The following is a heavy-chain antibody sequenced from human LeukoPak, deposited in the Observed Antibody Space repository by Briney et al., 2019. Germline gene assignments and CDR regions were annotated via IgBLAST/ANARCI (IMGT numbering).Heavy chain of an antibody. CDR2: IWYDGSNR. CDR3: ARDQGTSVTAMVGGHFDY. D-gene: IGHD4-17*01. Sequence: PGSSLRLSCAASGFTFRGNGMHWVRHAPGKGLEWVAIIWYDGSNRYYADSVKGRFTVSRDNSKNTLFLQMNSLTAEDTAVYYCARDQGTSVTAMVGGHFDYWGPGTLVTVSS. V-gene: IGHV3-33*01. J-gene: IGHJ4*02. CDR1: GFTFRGNG.